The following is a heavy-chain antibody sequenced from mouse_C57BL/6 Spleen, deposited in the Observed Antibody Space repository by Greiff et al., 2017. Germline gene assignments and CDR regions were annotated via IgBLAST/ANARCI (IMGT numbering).Heavy chain of an antibody. D-gene: IGHD1-1*01. CDR1: GYTFTSYW. Sequence: QVQLQQPGAELVKPGASVKLSCKASGYTFTSYWMHWVKQRPGRGLEWIGRIDPNSGGTKYNEKFKSKATLTVDKPYSTAYMQLSSLTSEDSAVYYCARGDSGSSPYAMDYWGQGTSVTVSS. J-gene: IGHJ4*01. V-gene: IGHV1-72*01. CDR3: ARGDSGSSPYAMDY. CDR2: IDPNSGGT.